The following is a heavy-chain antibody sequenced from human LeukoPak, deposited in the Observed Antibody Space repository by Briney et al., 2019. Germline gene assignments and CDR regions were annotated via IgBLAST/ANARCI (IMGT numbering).Heavy chain of an antibody. CDR1: GFTFSNAW. J-gene: IGHJ1*01. D-gene: IGHD1-26*01. CDR3: TTGGSYYAEYFQH. CDR2: IKSKTDGGTT. V-gene: IGHV3-15*01. Sequence: GGSLRLSCAASGFTFSNAWMSWVRQAPGKGLEWVDRIKSKTDGGTTDYAAPVKGRFTISRDDSKNTLYLQMNSLKTEDAAVYYCTTGGSYYAEYFQHWGQGTLVTVSS.